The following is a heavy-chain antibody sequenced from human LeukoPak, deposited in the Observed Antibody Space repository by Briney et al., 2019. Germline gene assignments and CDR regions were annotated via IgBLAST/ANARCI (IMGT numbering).Heavy chain of an antibody. V-gene: IGHV1-46*01. Sequence: GASVKVSCKASGYTFTSYYMHWVRQAPGQGLEWVGIIDPSGGSTSYAQKFQGRVTMTRDTSTSTVYMELSSLRSEDTAVYYCARDRVTTVTRYYFDYWGQGTLVTVSS. CDR3: ARDRVTTVTRYYFDY. CDR2: IDPSGGST. D-gene: IGHD4-17*01. CDR1: GYTFTSYY. J-gene: IGHJ4*02.